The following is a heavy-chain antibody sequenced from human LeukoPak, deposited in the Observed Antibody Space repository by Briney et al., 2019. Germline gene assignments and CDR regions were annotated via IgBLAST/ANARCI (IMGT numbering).Heavy chain of an antibody. CDR2: IYYSGST. CDR3: ARRGIATRTSLFDY. CDR1: GGSISSGGYY. D-gene: IGHD6-6*01. Sequence: PSETLSLTCTVSGGSISSGGYYWSWIRQHPGKGLEWIGYIYYSGSTYYNPSLKSRVTISVDTSKNQFSLKLSSVTAADTAVYYCARRGIATRTSLFDYWGQGTLVTVSS. J-gene: IGHJ4*02. V-gene: IGHV4-31*03.